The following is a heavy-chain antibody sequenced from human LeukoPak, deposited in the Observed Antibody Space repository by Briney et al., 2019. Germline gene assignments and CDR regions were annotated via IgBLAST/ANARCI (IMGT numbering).Heavy chain of an antibody. CDR1: GGSFSGYY. Sequence: SETLSLTCAVYGGSFSGYYWSWIRQPPGKGLEWIGEINHSGSTNYNPSLKSRVTISVDTSKNQFSLKLSSVTAADTAVYHCARSGTTMVRGVMSFDYWGQGTLVTVSS. V-gene: IGHV4-34*01. D-gene: IGHD3-10*01. CDR3: ARSGTTMVRGVMSFDY. CDR2: INHSGST. J-gene: IGHJ4*02.